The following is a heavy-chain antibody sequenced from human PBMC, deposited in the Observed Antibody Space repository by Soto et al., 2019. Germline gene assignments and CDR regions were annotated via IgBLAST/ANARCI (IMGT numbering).Heavy chain of an antibody. CDR3: ARGGAAHPGQD. V-gene: IGHV3-74*01. CDR2: IKSDESSK. J-gene: IGHJ4*02. Sequence: GGSLRLSCAASGFTFSSYWMHWVRQAPGKGLEWVSRIKSDESSKNYADSVKGRFTISRDNAKNSLYLQMNSLRAEDTAVYHCARGGAAHPGQDWGQGSLVTVSS. CDR1: GFTFSSYW. D-gene: IGHD6-13*01.